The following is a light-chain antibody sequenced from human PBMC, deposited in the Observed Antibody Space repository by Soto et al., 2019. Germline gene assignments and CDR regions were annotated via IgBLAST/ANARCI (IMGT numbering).Light chain of an antibody. CDR2: AAS. CDR3: QQGLSPPLT. J-gene: IGKJ3*01. V-gene: IGKV1-39*01. Sequence: DIQMTQSPSSLSASVGDRVTIACRASQGIDNYLNWYQQKPGEGPKLLIYAASTLQSGVPSRFSGSGSGTDFTLTINSLQPEDFATYYCQQGLSPPLTFGPGTKVDIK. CDR1: QGIDNY.